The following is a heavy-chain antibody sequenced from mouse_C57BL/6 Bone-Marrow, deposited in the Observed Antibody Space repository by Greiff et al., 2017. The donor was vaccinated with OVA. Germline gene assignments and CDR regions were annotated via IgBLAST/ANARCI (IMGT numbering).Heavy chain of an antibody. CDR2: ISDGGSYT. CDR3: ARVLHFDY. J-gene: IGHJ2*01. V-gene: IGHV5-4*01. Sequence: VLLVESGGGLVKPGGSLKLSCAASGFPFSSYAMSWVRQTPEKRLEWVATISDGGSYTYYPDNVKGRFTISRDNAKNNLYLQMSHLKSEDTAMYYCARVLHFDYWGQGATLTVSS. CDR1: GFPFSSYA. D-gene: IGHD2-14*01.